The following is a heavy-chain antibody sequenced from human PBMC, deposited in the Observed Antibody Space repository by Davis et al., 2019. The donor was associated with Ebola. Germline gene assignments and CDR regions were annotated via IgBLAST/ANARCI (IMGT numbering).Heavy chain of an antibody. D-gene: IGHD3-16*01. Sequence: MPGGSLRLSCTVSGGSISSYYWSWIRQPPGKGLEWIGYIYYSGSTNYNPSLKSRVTISVDTSKNQFSLKLSSVTAADTAVYYCARQLWAIPNWFDPWGQGTLVTVSS. CDR2: IYYSGST. V-gene: IGHV4-59*08. CDR1: GGSISSYY. J-gene: IGHJ5*02. CDR3: ARQLWAIPNWFDP.